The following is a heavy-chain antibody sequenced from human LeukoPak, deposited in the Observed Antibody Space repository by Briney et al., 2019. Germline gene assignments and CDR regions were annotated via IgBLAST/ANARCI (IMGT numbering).Heavy chain of an antibody. Sequence: ASVRVSCKASGYTFSSFGISWVRQAPGQGLEWMGWISVYNGDTNYAQKLQGRVTMTTDTSTSTAYMELRSLGSDDTAVYYCARGRYSGYGGNDYWGQGTLVTVSS. D-gene: IGHD5-12*01. CDR1: GYTFSSFG. J-gene: IGHJ4*02. CDR3: ARGRYSGYGGNDY. V-gene: IGHV1-18*01. CDR2: ISVYNGDT.